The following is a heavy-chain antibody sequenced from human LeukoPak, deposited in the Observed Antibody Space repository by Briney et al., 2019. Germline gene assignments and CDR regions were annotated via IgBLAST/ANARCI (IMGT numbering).Heavy chain of an antibody. CDR3: ARHRGGGNPDFDY. J-gene: IGHJ4*02. Sequence: LETLSLTCTASGASISDYYWSWVRQPPGKGLEWIGYIFYSGNTNYNPSLRSRVTISLDTSKNHFSLELSSVTAADTAVYYCARHRGGGNPDFDYWGQGTLVTVSS. V-gene: IGHV4-59*08. D-gene: IGHD4-23*01. CDR2: IFYSGNT. CDR1: GASISDYY.